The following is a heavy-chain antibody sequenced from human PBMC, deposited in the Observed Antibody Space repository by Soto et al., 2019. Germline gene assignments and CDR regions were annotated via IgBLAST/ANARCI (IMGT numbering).Heavy chain of an antibody. J-gene: IGHJ4*02. D-gene: IGHD6-13*01. CDR1: GFTFSSYW. CDR2: IKQDGSEK. CDR3: ARDRAAAAGTSDY. Sequence: EVQLVESGGGLVQPGGSLRLSCAASGFTFSSYWMSWVRQSPGKGLEWVANIKQDGSEKYYVDSVKGRFTISRDNAKNSLYLQMHSLRAEDTAVYYCARDRAAAAGTSDYWGQGTLVTVSS. V-gene: IGHV3-7*01.